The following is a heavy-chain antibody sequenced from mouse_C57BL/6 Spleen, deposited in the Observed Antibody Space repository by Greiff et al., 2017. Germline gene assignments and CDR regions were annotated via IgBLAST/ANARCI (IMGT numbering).Heavy chain of an antibody. CDR1: GFTFSDYG. CDR2: ISSGSGTI. CDR3: ARENYYGSSFDD. V-gene: IGHV5-17*01. D-gene: IGHD1-1*01. J-gene: IGHJ2*01. Sequence: EVQVLESGGGLVKPGGSLKLSCAASGFTFSDYGMHWVRQAPEKGLEWVAYISSGSGTIYYADTVKGRVTISRDNAKNTLFLQLTSLRSEDTAMYYCARENYYGSSFDDWGQGTTLTVSS.